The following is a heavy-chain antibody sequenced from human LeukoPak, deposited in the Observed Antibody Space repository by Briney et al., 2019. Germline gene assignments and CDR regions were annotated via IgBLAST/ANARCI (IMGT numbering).Heavy chain of an antibody. Sequence: ASVKLSCKASGYTFTNYGISWVRQAPGQGLEWMGWINTYNGNTNYAQKLRGRVTMTTDTSTSTAYMELRSLRSEDTAVYYCARAYYYDSSGYYYFYWFDPWGQGTLVTVSS. CDR3: ARAYYYDSSGYYYFYWFDP. V-gene: IGHV1-18*01. J-gene: IGHJ5*02. D-gene: IGHD3-22*01. CDR1: GYTFTNYG. CDR2: INTYNGNT.